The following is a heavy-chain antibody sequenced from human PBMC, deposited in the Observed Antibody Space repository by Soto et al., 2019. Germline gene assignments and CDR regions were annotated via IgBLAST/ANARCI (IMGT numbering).Heavy chain of an antibody. Sequence: PSETLSLTCTVSGGSISSSSYYWGWIRQPPGKGLEWIGYIYYSGSTYYNPSLKSRVTISVDTSKNQFSLKLSSVTAADTAVYYCAGDSQERPEQRLNYYYYGMDVWGQGTTVTVSS. J-gene: IGHJ6*02. CDR1: GGSISSSSYY. D-gene: IGHD6-25*01. CDR3: AGDSQERPEQRLNYYYYGMDV. V-gene: IGHV4-31*03. CDR2: IYYSGST.